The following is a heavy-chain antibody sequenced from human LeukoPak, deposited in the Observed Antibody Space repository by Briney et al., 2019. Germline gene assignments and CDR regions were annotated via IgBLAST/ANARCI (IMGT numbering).Heavy chain of an antibody. D-gene: IGHD2-15*01. J-gene: IGHJ4*02. CDR2: IYSGGNT. Sequence: PGGSLRLSCAASGFTVSSTSMSWVRQAPGKGLEWVSLIYSGGNTYYPDSVKGRFTISRDNSKNTLYLQMNSLRVEDTAIYYCASPEHCSGNTCTERGRFYFDYWGQGTLVTVSS. CDR3: ASPEHCSGNTCTERGRFYFDY. V-gene: IGHV3-66*01. CDR1: GFTVSSTS.